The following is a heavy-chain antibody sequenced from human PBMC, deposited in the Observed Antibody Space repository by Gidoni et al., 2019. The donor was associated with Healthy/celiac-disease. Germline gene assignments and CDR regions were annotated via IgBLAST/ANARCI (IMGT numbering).Heavy chain of an antibody. V-gene: IGHV3-21*01. CDR3: ARDYYDSSGYSPHKH. D-gene: IGHD3-22*01. Sequence: EVQLVESGGGLVKPGGSLRLSCAASGFTFSSYCRDWVRRAPGTGLEWVSSISSTRSYRYYADSVKGRFTISRDNAKNSLYLQMNSLRAEDTAVYYCARDYYDSSGYSPHKHWGQGTLVTVSS. CDR1: GFTFSSYC. J-gene: IGHJ4*02. CDR2: ISSTRSYR.